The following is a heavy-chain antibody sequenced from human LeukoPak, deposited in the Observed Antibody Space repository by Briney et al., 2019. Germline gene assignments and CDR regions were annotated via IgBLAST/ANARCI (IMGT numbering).Heavy chain of an antibody. CDR2: IYYSGST. J-gene: IGHJ4*02. CDR1: GGSISSYY. CDR3: ARAGGCYDFWSGYYISVYFDY. Sequence: SETLSLTCTVSGGSISSYYWSWIRQPPGKGLEWIGYIYYSGSTNYNPSLKSRVTISVDTSKNQFSLKLSSVTAADTAVYYCARAGGCYDFWSGYYISVYFDYWGQGTLVTVSS. D-gene: IGHD3-3*01. V-gene: IGHV4-59*01.